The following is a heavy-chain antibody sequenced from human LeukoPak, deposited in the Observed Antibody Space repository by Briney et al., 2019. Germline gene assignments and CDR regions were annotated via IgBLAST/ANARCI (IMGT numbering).Heavy chain of an antibody. CDR3: AKGMGYASGSSYSYYYYMDV. Sequence: GGSLRLSCAASGFTFDDYAMHWVRQAPGKGLEWVSGISGSGARIYYADSVKGRFTISRDNSKNTLYLQMNSLRAEDTAVYYCAKGMGYASGSSYSYYYYMDVWGKGTTVTISS. V-gene: IGHV3-23*01. D-gene: IGHD3-10*01. CDR1: GFTFDDYA. CDR2: ISGSGARI. J-gene: IGHJ6*03.